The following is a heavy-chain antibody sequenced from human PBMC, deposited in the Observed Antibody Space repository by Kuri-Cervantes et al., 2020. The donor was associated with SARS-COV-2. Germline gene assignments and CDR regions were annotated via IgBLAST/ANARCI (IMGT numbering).Heavy chain of an antibody. CDR1: GFTFDDYA. D-gene: IGHD5-24*01. J-gene: IGHJ3*02. CDR2: ISWNTGSI. V-gene: IGHV3-9*01. CDR3: AKESRWDDALDI. Sequence: SLKISCAASGFTFDDYAMHWVRQAPGKGLEWVSGISWNTGSIGYADSVKGRFTISRDNAKNSLSLQMNSLRAEDTALYYCAKESRWDDALDIWGLGTMVTVSS.